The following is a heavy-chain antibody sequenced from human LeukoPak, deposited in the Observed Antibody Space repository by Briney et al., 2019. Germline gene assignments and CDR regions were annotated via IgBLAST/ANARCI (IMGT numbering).Heavy chain of an antibody. CDR1: GGSFSGYY. D-gene: IGHD3-9*01. CDR2: INHSGST. CDR3: ARGGLRYLHDY. Sequence: SETLSLTCAVYGGSFSGYYWSWIRQPPGKGLEWIGEINHSGSTNYNPSLKSRVTISVDTSKNQFSLKLSSVTAADTAVYYCARGGLRYLHDYWGQGTLVTVSS. V-gene: IGHV4-34*01. J-gene: IGHJ4*02.